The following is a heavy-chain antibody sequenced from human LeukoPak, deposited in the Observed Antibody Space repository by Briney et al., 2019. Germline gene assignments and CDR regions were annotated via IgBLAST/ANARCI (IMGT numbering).Heavy chain of an antibody. CDR1: AGSFSNYY. J-gene: IGHJ3*01. V-gene: IGHV4-34*01. CDR3: ARGGAVNGFDV. CDR2: VYHSGST. D-gene: IGHD6-19*01. Sequence: PSETLSLTCVVYAGSFSNYYWSWIRQIPGKGLEWIGEVYHSGSTDYNPSLKSRITISIDTSKSHFSLKLSSVTVADTAVYYCARGGAVNGFDVWGQGIRVTVSS.